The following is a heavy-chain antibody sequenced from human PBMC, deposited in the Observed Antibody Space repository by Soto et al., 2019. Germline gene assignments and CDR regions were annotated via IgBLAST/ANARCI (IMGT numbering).Heavy chain of an antibody. CDR2: ISGSDGKT. CDR1: GFSFASFA. V-gene: IGHV3-23*01. D-gene: IGHD3-3*01. J-gene: IGHJ4*02. Sequence: GGSLRLSFTTSGFSFASFAMTWVRQAPGKGLEWVATISGSDGKTYYADSVKGRFSISRDTSRNTLYLQMNSLRADDTAIYYCAKWSYLDYWGQGTRVTVSS. CDR3: AKWSYLDY.